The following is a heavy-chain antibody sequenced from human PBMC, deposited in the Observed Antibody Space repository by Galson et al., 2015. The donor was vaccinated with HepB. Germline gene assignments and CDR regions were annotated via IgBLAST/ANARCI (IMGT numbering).Heavy chain of an antibody. Sequence: SLRLSCAASGFSFSNYTLHWVRQAPGKGLEWVTVMSYDGSNKYYTDSVKGRFTISRDNSKNTLYLQMNSLRTEDTAVYRCASPASRGWSRALDYWGQGTLVTVSS. CDR2: MSYDGSNK. V-gene: IGHV3-30-3*01. D-gene: IGHD6-19*01. CDR3: ASPASRGWSRALDY. J-gene: IGHJ4*02. CDR1: GFSFSNYT.